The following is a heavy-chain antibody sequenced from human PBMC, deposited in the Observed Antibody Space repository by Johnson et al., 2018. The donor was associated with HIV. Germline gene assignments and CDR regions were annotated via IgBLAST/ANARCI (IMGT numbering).Heavy chain of an antibody. J-gene: IGHJ3*02. CDR1: GFTFSSYA. CDR2: ISYAGSNK. Sequence: QVQLVESGGGVVQPGRSLRLSCAASGFTFSSYAMHWVRPAPGKGLEWVAVISYAGSNKYYADSVKGRFTISRDNSKNTLYLQMNSLRAEDTAVYYCARDRGGGSYHDAFDIWGQGTMVTVSS. CDR3: ARDRGGGSYHDAFDI. V-gene: IGHV3-30*04. D-gene: IGHD1-26*01.